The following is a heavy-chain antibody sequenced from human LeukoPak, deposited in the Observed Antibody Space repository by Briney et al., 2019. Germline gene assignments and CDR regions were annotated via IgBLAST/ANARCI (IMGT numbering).Heavy chain of an antibody. J-gene: IGHJ3*02. V-gene: IGHV3-30-3*01. CDR3: ARDFPDIVVVPAAPGAFGI. CDR2: VSYDGFNK. CDR1: GFTFSRYA. Sequence: GGSLRLSCAASGFTFSRYAVHWVRQAPGKGLEWVAVVSYDGFNKYYADSVKGRFTISRDNSKNTLYLQMNSLRAEDTAVYYCARDFPDIVVVPAAPGAFGIWGQGTMVTVSS. D-gene: IGHD2-2*01.